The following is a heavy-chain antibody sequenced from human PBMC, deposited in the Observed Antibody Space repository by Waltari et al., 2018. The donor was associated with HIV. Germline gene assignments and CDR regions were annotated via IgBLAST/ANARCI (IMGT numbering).Heavy chain of an antibody. CDR1: GGSISSYS. Sequence: QVQLQESGPGLVKPSETLSLPCSVPGGSISSYSLRWIRPPAGQGLEWIGRIYTSGSTNYNPSLKSRVTMSVDTSKNQFSLKLSSVTAADTAVYYCARMNVVVTAITPDGYFDLWGRGTLVTVSS. CDR3: ARMNVVVTAITPDGYFDL. J-gene: IGHJ2*01. CDR2: IYTSGST. D-gene: IGHD2-21*02. V-gene: IGHV4-4*07.